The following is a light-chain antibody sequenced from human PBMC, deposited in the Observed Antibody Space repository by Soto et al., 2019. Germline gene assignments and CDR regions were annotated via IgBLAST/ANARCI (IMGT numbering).Light chain of an antibody. V-gene: IGLV2-14*01. CDR1: SSDVGGYNY. CDR2: DVS. CDR3: RPSPRSSPRRV. J-gene: IGLJ1*01. Sequence: QSVLTQPASVSGSPGQSITISCTGTSSDVGGYNYVSWYQQHPGKAPKLMIYDVSNRPSGVSNRFSGSKSGNTASLTISGLQAEDEADYYCRPSPRSSPRRVFATGPTLTV.